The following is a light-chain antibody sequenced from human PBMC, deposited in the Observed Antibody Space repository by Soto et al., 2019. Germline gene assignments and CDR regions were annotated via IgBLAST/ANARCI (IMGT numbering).Light chain of an antibody. CDR2: GAS. CDR3: LQRSVGFT. CDR1: QSVGTY. J-gene: IGKJ3*01. V-gene: IGKV3-11*01. Sequence: EIVLTQSPATLSFSPGERVTLSCRASQSVGTYLAWYQQKPGQAPRPLIYGASKRAPGSSARFSGSGSGTGFTLTISGLESEDFAFYHCLQRSVGFTFGPGTKLDLK.